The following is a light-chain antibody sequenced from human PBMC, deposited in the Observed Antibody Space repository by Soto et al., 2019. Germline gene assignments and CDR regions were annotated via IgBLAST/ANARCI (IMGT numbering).Light chain of an antibody. CDR2: AAS. J-gene: IGKJ1*01. CDR1: QSISSY. CDR3: QQSYSTPPWT. V-gene: IGKV1-39*01. Sequence: DIQMTQSPSSLSASVGDRVTITCRARQSISSYLNWYQQKPGKAPKLLIYAASSLQSGVPSRFSGSGTGTDFTLTISSLQPEEFATYYCQQSYSTPPWTFGQGTKVEIK.